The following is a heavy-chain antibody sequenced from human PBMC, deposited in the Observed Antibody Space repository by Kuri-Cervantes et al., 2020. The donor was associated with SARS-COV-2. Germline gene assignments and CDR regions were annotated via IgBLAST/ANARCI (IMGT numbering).Heavy chain of an antibody. V-gene: IGHV4-59*01. D-gene: IGHD4-11*01. J-gene: IGHJ6*02. Sequence: GSLRLSCIVSGGSINTDSWAWIRQAPGKGLEWIGTIYYSGTTNYNPSLKSRVTISVDTSKNQFSLKLSSVTAADTAVYYCARGAPNDYSNYGGMDVWGQGTTVTVSS. CDR2: IYYSGTT. CDR3: ARGAPNDYSNYGGMDV. CDR1: GGSINTDS.